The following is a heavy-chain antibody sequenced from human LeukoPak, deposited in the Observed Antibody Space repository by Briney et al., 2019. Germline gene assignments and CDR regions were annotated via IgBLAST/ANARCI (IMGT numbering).Heavy chain of an antibody. D-gene: IGHD2-2*01. CDR1: GYSFTSYW. Sequence: GESLEISCKGSGYSFTSYWIGWVRQMPGKGLEWMGIIYPGDSDTRYSPSLQGQVTISADKSISTAYLQWSSLKASDTAMYYCARHAPEYCSSTSCRYGMDVWGQGTTVTVSS. CDR3: ARHAPEYCSSTSCRYGMDV. V-gene: IGHV5-51*01. J-gene: IGHJ6*02. CDR2: IYPGDSDT.